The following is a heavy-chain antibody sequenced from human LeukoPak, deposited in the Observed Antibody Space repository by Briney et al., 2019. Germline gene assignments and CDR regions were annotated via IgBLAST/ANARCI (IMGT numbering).Heavy chain of an antibody. CDR1: GYSFPDLW. Sequence: GESLKISCEASGYSFPDLWIGWLRQIPGKGLEWMGIIYPADSDTRYSPSFQGQVTISVDKSINTAYLQWNSLRASDSAMYYCARRERLGNTYGHVRGVFDYWGQGTLVTVSS. D-gene: IGHD5-18*01. CDR3: ARRERLGNTYGHVRGVFDY. CDR2: IYPADSDT. J-gene: IGHJ4*02. V-gene: IGHV5-51*01.